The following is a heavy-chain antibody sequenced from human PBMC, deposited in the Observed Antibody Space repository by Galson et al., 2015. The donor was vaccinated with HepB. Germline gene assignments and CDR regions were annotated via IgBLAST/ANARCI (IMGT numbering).Heavy chain of an antibody. V-gene: IGHV1-24*01. CDR1: GYTLTELS. CDR3: ATLGAGGYCSSTSCYAVKNDDY. J-gene: IGHJ4*02. CDR2: FDPEDGET. Sequence: SVKVSCKVSGYTLTELSMHWVRQAPGKGLEWMGGFDPEDGETIYAQKFQGRVTMTEDTSTDTAYMELSSLRSEDTAVYYCATLGAGGYCSSTSCYAVKNDDYWGQGTLVTVSS. D-gene: IGHD2-2*01.